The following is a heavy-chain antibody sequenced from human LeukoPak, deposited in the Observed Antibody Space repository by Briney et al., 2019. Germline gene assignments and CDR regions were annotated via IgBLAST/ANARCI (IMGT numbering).Heavy chain of an antibody. Sequence: SETLSLTCAVYGGSFSGYYWSWIRQPPGKGLEWIGEINHSGSTNYNPSLKSRVTISVDTSKNQFSLKLSSVTVADTAVFYCARYNPSPRADYSFFDYWGQGTLVTVSS. J-gene: IGHJ4*02. D-gene: IGHD1-14*01. CDR1: GGSFSGYY. V-gene: IGHV4-34*01. CDR2: INHSGST. CDR3: ARYNPSPRADYSFFDY.